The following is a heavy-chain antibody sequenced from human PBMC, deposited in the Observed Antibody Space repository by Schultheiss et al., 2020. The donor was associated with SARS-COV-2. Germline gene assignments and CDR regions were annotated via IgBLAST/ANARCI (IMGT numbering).Heavy chain of an antibody. CDR1: GGSISSYY. D-gene: IGHD3-22*01. CDR3: ARVYDSSGYYFDY. J-gene: IGHJ4*02. Sequence: SETLSLTCTVSGGSISSYYWSWIRQPPGKGLEWIGYSYYSGSTYYNPSLTSRVAISIDTSKNQASLILTSVTAADTAVYYCARVYDSSGYYFDYWGQGTMVTVSS. CDR2: SYYSGST. V-gene: IGHV4-59*01.